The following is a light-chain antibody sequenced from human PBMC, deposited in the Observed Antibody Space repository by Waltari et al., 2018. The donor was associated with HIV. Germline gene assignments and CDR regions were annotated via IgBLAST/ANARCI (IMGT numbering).Light chain of an antibody. CDR2: YDD. Sequence: QSVLTQPHSVSEAPRQRATIPCSGSTPNIGSNAVTWYQQNPGKAPKLLIYYDDLLPSGVSDRFSGSKSGTSASLAISGLQSEDEADYYCAAWDDSLNGYVFGTGTKVTVL. V-gene: IGLV1-36*01. CDR1: TPNIGSNA. J-gene: IGLJ1*01. CDR3: AAWDDSLNGYV.